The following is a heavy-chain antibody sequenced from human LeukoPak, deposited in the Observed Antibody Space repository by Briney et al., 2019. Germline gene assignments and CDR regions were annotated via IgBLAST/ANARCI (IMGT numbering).Heavy chain of an antibody. D-gene: IGHD3-10*01. CDR2: ISSSSSYI. CDR1: GFTFRSYA. V-gene: IGHV3-21*01. Sequence: GGSLRLSCAASGFTFRSYAMSWVRQAPGKGLEWVSSISSSSSYIYYADSVKGRFTISRDNAKNSLYLQMSSLRAEDTAVYYCAREEGSFDYWGQGTLVTVSS. CDR3: AREEGSFDY. J-gene: IGHJ4*02.